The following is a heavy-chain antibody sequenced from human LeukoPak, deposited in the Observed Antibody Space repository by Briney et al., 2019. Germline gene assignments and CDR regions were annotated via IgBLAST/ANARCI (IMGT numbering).Heavy chain of an antibody. CDR2: TYYRSKWYN. V-gene: IGHV6-1*01. D-gene: IGHD7-27*01. CDR1: GDTVSSNRAA. Sequence: SQTLSLTCAISGDTVSSNRAAWNWIRQSPSRGLEWLGRTYYRSKWYNDYAPSVKSRITINPDTSKHQFSLQLNSVTPEDTAVYYCARDPINGDRFDYWGHGILVSVSS. CDR3: ARDPINGDRFDY. J-gene: IGHJ4*01.